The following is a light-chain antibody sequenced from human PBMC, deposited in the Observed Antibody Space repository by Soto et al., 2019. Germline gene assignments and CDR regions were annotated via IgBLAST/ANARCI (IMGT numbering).Light chain of an antibody. CDR2: GTS. V-gene: IGKV1D-16*01. CDR3: QQRYNWPTIT. Sequence: DVQMTQSPSGLSESVGDRFTITCRASQGIRNLLVWYQQKPEKAPKSLXYGTSNLESGVPSRFSGSGSGTDYTLPISSLEPEDFAVYYCQQRYNWPTITFGQGTRLEIK. CDR1: QGIRNL. J-gene: IGKJ5*01.